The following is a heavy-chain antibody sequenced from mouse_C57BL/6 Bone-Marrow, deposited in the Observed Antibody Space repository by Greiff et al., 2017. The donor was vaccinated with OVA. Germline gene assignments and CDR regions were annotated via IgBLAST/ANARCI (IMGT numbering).Heavy chain of an antibody. CDR2: ISDGGSYT. J-gene: IGHJ3*01. D-gene: IGHD2-1*01. Sequence: EVQLVESGGGLVKPGGSLKLSCAASGFTFSSYAMSWVRQTPEKRLEWVATISDGGSYTYYPDNVKGRFTISRDNAKNNLYLQMSHLKSEDTAMYYCARGIYGTAWFAYWGQGTLVTVSA. CDR3: ARGIYGTAWFAY. V-gene: IGHV5-4*01. CDR1: GFTFSSYA.